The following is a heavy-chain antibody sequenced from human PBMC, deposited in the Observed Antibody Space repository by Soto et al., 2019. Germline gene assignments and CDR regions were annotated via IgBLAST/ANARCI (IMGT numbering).Heavy chain of an antibody. V-gene: IGHV1-2*02. CDR3: AGGVLSGSYYNWFDP. CDR2: INPNSGGT. J-gene: IGHJ5*02. CDR1: GYTFTGYY. D-gene: IGHD1-26*01. Sequence: ASVKVSCKASGYTFTGYYMHWVRQAPGQGLEWMGWINPNSGGTDYAQKFQGRVTMTRDTSISTAYMELSRLRSDDTAVYYCAGGVLSGSYYNWFDPWGQGTPVTVSS.